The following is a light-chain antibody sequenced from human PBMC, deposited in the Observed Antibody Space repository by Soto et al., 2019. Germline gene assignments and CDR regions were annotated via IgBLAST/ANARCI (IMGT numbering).Light chain of an antibody. CDR3: QQLKSYPLT. CDR1: QGINSY. V-gene: IGKV1-9*01. CDR2: AAS. J-gene: IGKJ4*01. Sequence: IQLTQSPSSLSASVGDRVTITCRASQGINSYLAWYQQKPGKAPTLMIYAASALQSGFPSRFSGSGSETDFSLTISSLQPEDFGTYYCQQLKSYPLTFGGGTKVEIK.